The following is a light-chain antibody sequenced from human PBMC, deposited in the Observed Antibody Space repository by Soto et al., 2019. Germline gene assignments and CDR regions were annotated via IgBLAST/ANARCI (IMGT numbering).Light chain of an antibody. J-gene: IGKJ5*01. V-gene: IGKV3-11*01. Sequence: EIVLTQSPATLSLSPGERATLSCRASQSVDSYLAWYQQKPGQAPRLLIYDASNRATGIPARFSGSGSETGFTLTISSLEPEDFAVYYCQQRRSRPITFGQGTRLEIK. CDR1: QSVDSY. CDR2: DAS. CDR3: QQRRSRPIT.